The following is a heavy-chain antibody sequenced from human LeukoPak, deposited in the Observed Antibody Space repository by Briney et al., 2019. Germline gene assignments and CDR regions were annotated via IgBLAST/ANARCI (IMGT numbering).Heavy chain of an antibody. CDR2: IYYSGST. J-gene: IGHJ6*02. Sequence: SETLSLTCTVSGGSISRSSYYWGWIRQPPGKGLEWIGSIYYSGSTYYSPSLKSRVTISVDTSKNQFSLKLSSVTAADTAVYYRARQGGSFYYYGMDVWGQGTTVTVSS. CDR1: GGSISRSSYY. CDR3: ARQGGSFYYYGMDV. V-gene: IGHV4-39*01. D-gene: IGHD2-15*01.